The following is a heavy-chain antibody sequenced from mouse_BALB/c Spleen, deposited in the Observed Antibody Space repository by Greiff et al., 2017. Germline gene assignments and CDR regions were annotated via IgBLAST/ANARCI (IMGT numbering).Heavy chain of an antibody. V-gene: IGHV5-6-4*01. D-gene: IGHD1-1*01. CDR1: GFTFSSYT. J-gene: IGHJ4*01. Sequence: EVKLMESGGGLVKPGGSLKLSCAASGFTFSSYTMSWVRQTPEKRLEWVATISSGGSYTYYPDSVKGRFTISRDNAKNTLYLQMSSLKSEDTAMYYCTRGDYGSSFAMDYWGQGTSVTVSS. CDR2: ISSGGSYT. CDR3: TRGDYGSSFAMDY.